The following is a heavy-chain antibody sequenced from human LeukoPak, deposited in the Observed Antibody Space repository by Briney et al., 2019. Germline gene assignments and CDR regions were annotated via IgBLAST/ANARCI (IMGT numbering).Heavy chain of an antibody. CDR1: GFTFSSYS. CDR3: ARASTAMVTGVDY. D-gene: IGHD5-18*01. J-gene: IGHJ4*02. V-gene: IGHV3-21*01. CDR2: ISSSSSYI. Sequence: GGSLRLSCAASGFTFSSYSMNWVRQAPGKGLEWVSSISSSSSYIYYAGSVKGRFTISRDNAKNSLYLQMNSLRAEDTAVYYCARASTAMVTGVDYWGQGTLVTVSS.